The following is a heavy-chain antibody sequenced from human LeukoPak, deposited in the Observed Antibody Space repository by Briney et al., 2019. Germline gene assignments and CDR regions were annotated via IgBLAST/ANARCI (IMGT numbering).Heavy chain of an antibody. CDR2: INPNSGGT. Sequence: ASVKVSCKASGYTFTDYYMHWVRQAPGQGLEWMGWINPNSGGTNSAQQFQGRVTMTRDTSFTTVYMEVSRLTSDDTAVYYCARVDYAFDYWGQGTLVTVSS. J-gene: IGHJ4*02. D-gene: IGHD4-17*01. CDR3: ARVDYAFDY. V-gene: IGHV1-2*02. CDR1: GYTFTDYY.